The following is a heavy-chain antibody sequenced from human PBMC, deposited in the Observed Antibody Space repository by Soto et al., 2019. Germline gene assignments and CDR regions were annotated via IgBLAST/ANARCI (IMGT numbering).Heavy chain of an antibody. J-gene: IGHJ5*02. CDR2: IGTIRDT. D-gene: IGHD2-8*01. CDR3: ARGRSNQYESSPPPKFDP. V-gene: IGHV3-13*01. Sequence: PEGSLRLSCAASGFTFGTYAMNWVRQAPGKGLEWVSAIGTIRDTYYLDSVKGRFTISRENAKNSVYLQMNSLRAGDTAVYYCARGRSNQYESSPPPKFDPWGPGTLHTVSS. CDR1: GFTFGTYA.